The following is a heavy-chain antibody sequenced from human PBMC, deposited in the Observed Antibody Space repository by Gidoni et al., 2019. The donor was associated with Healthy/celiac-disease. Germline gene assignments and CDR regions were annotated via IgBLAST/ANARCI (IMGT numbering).Heavy chain of an antibody. CDR3: ARAGRGVVQTWVDY. CDR1: GFTFSSYS. CDR2: ISSSSSYI. J-gene: IGHJ4*02. Sequence: EVQLVESGGGLVKPGGSLRLSCAASGFTFSSYSMNWVRQAPGKGLEWVSSISSSSSYIYYADSVKGRFTISRDNAKNSLYLQMNSLRAEDTAVYYCARAGRGVVQTWVDYWGQGTLVTVSS. D-gene: IGHD3-3*01. V-gene: IGHV3-21*01.